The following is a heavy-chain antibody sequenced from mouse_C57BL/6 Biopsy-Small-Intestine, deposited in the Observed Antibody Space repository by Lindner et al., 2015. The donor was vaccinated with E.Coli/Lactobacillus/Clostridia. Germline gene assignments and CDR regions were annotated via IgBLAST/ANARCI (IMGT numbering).Heavy chain of an antibody. CDR3: ARDGPKDYFDY. CDR1: GYTFTDYY. V-gene: IGHV1-26*01. Sequence: QLQEGLDRRAGEDLGVLVKMSCKASGYTFTDYYMNWVKQSHGKSLEWIGRFNPSNGGSSYNQKFKDKATLTVDKSLSTAYMQLNSLTSEDSAVYYCARDGPKDYFDYWGQGTTLTVSS. J-gene: IGHJ2*01. D-gene: IGHD2-3*01. CDR2: FNPSNGGS.